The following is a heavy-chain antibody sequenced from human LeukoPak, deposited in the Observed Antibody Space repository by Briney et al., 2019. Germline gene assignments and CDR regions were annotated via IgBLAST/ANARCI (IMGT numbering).Heavy chain of an antibody. CDR2: IKPNSGGT. V-gene: IGHV1-2*02. J-gene: IGHJ6*02. CDR1: GYTFTGYS. Sequence: ASVSVSCTASGYTFTGYSIHWVRHAPGQGLEWMGWIKPNSGGTNYAQKFQGRVTMTRDTSISTAYMELSRLRSDDTAVYYCARLPIAAAEYYYYGMDVWGQGTTVTVSS. CDR3: ARLPIAAAEYYYYGMDV. D-gene: IGHD6-13*01.